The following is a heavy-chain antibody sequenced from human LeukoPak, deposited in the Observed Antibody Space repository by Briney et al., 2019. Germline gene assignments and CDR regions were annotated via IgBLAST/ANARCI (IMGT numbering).Heavy chain of an antibody. CDR1: GRSISISDFY. D-gene: IGHD6-19*01. J-gene: IGHJ3*01. Sequence: KASETLSLTCSVSGRSISISDFYWNWIRQLPGKGLEWIGYTYNSGNTYYNPSFGSRVTISTDTSMNQFFLKSHSVTAADTAVYYCARSSGWRDAFDFWGRGTMVTVSS. V-gene: IGHV4-31*03. CDR3: ARSSGWRDAFDF. CDR2: TYNSGNT.